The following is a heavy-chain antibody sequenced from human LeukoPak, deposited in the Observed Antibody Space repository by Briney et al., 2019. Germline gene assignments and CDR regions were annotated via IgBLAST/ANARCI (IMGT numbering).Heavy chain of an antibody. CDR1: GFTFGDFG. J-gene: IGHJ4*02. Sequence: GGSLRLSCAASGFTFGDFGMSWVRQAPGKGLEWVGFIRSKGSGGTTEFVASVKGRFTISRDDSRNIAYLQMNSLKTEDTAVYFCARVRCSSSPCYNVYSFDYWGQGTLVTVSS. D-gene: IGHD2-2*02. CDR3: ARVRCSSSPCYNVYSFDY. V-gene: IGHV3-49*04. CDR2: IRSKGSGGTT.